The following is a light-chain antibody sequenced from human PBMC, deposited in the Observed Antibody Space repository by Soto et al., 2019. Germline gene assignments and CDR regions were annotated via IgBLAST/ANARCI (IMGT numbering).Light chain of an antibody. Sequence: AIQMTQSPSSLSASVGDRVTITCRASQGIRTDLGWYPQKPGTAPKVLIYSASSLHSGVPSRFSGSGSGTDFTLTISGLQPEDFAIYYCLQDYSYRAVGQGTKVDSK. J-gene: IGKJ1*01. CDR3: LQDYSYRA. CDR1: QGIRTD. V-gene: IGKV1-6*01. CDR2: SAS.